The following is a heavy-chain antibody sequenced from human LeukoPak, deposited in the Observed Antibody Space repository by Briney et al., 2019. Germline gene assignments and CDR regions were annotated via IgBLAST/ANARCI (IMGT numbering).Heavy chain of an antibody. CDR3: ARGHPPYCSSTSCYDRALDP. CDR1: GFTFSSYW. CDR2: INSDGSST. Sequence: GGSLRLSCAASGFTFSSYWMHWVRQAPGKGLVWVSRINSDGSSTSYADSVKGRFTISRDNAKNTLYLQMNSLRAEDTAVYYCARGHPPYCSSTSCYDRALDPWGQGTLVTVSS. V-gene: IGHV3-74*01. J-gene: IGHJ5*02. D-gene: IGHD2-2*01.